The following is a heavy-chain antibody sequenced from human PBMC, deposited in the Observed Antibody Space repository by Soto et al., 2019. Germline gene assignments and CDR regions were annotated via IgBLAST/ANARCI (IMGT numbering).Heavy chain of an antibody. CDR1: GDSVSSNSAA. CDR3: AGTTSHQWYYMDV. D-gene: IGHD1-7*01. Sequence: SQTLSLTCVISGDSVSSNSAAWNWIRLSPSRGLEWLARTYYRSRWYNDYAVSVRSRITVNPDSSKNQFSLQLTSVTPEDTAVYYCAGTTSHQWYYMDVWGKGATVTVSS. CDR2: TYYRSRWYN. V-gene: IGHV6-1*01. J-gene: IGHJ6*03.